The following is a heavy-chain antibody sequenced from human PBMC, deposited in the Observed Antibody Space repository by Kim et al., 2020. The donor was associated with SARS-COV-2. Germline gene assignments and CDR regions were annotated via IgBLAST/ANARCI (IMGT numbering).Heavy chain of an antibody. Sequence: EGGTTDYAAPVKGRFIISRDDSKNMVYLQMNSLKTEDTAVYYCTTKSGSYWGQGTLVTVSS. D-gene: IGHD3-10*01. CDR3: TTKSGSY. J-gene: IGHJ4*02. CDR2: EGGTT. V-gene: IGHV3-15*01.